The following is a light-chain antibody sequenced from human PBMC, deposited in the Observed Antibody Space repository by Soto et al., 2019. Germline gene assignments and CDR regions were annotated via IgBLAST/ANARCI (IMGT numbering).Light chain of an antibody. Sequence: DTQMTQSPSTLSASVGDRVTITCRASQSIGNRLAWYQQKPGKAPRLLIYDASTLESGVASRFSGSGSGTEFTLTISSLQPDDFATFYCQQYSDYSWTFGLVTMVDVK. CDR3: QQYSDYSWT. V-gene: IGKV1-5*01. J-gene: IGKJ1*01. CDR1: QSIGNR. CDR2: DAS.